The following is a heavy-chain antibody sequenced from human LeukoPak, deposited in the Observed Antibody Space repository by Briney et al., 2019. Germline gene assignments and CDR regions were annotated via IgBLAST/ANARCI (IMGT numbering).Heavy chain of an antibody. CDR3: ARGDSSSWYPLNYYYYYYMGV. Sequence: GASVKVSCKASGYTFTSYGISWVRQAPGQGLEWMGWISAYNGNTNYAQKLQGRVTMTTDTSTSTAYMELRSLRSDDTAVYYCARGDSSSWYPLNYYYYYYMGVWGKGTTVTVSS. D-gene: IGHD6-13*01. CDR1: GYTFTSYG. J-gene: IGHJ6*03. CDR2: ISAYNGNT. V-gene: IGHV1-18*01.